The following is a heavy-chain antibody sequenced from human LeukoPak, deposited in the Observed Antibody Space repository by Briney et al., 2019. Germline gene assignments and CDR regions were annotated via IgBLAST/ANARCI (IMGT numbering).Heavy chain of an antibody. D-gene: IGHD3-10*01. Sequence: SETLSLTCTVSGGSVSSYYWSWIRQAAGKGLEWIGRIYTSGSTNYNPSLKSRVTMSVDTSKNQFSLRLSSVNAADTAVYFCAREGTSGGLNWLDPWGQGTLVTVSS. CDR1: GGSVSSYY. CDR3: AREGTSGGLNWLDP. J-gene: IGHJ5*02. CDR2: IYTSGST. V-gene: IGHV4-4*07.